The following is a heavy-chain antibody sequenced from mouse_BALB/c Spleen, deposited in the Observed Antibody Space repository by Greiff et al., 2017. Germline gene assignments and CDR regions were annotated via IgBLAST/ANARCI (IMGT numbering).Heavy chain of an antibody. CDR3: AITGYYFDY. D-gene: IGHD4-1*01. CDR2: ISSGGGST. Sequence: EVQGVESGGGLVKPGGSLKLSCAASGFAFSSYDMSWVRQTPEKRLEWVAYISSGGGSTYYPDTVKGRFTISRDNAKNTLYLQMSSLKSEDTAMYYCAITGYYFDYWGQGTTLTVAS. V-gene: IGHV5-12-1*01. J-gene: IGHJ2*01. CDR1: GFAFSSYD.